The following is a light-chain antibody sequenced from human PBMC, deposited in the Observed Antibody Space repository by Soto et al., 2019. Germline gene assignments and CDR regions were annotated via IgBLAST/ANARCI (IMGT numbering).Light chain of an antibody. Sequence: EIVLTQSPATLSLSPGDRATLSCRGSQSVSSYLAWYQQTPGQAPRLLIYDASSRATGIPDRFSGGGSGTDFTLTLSRLDPEEFAVYYCQQFSSYPLTFGGGTKVDIK. CDR2: DAS. J-gene: IGKJ4*01. CDR1: QSVSSY. CDR3: QQFSSYPLT. V-gene: IGKV3-20*01.